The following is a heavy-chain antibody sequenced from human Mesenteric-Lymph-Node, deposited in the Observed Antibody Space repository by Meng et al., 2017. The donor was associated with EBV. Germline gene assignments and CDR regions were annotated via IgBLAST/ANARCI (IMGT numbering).Heavy chain of an antibody. D-gene: IGHD6-19*01. J-gene: IGHJ4*02. CDR2: INHSENT. Sequence: QVQLQQWGAGLLKPSETLSLTCAVNGGSFSGYYWSWIRQSPGKGLEWIGEINHSENTNHNPSLESRVTMSVDTSKNHFSLRLNSVTAADTAVYYCARAQHTSGWYVYFDYWGQGPLVTVDS. CDR1: GGSFSGYY. V-gene: IGHV4-34*01. CDR3: ARAQHTSGWYVYFDY.